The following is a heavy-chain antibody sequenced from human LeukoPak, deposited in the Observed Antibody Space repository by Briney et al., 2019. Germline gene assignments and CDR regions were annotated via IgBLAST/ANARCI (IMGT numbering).Heavy chain of an antibody. CDR3: ARGAYDYDAFDI. J-gene: IGHJ3*02. V-gene: IGHV1-2*06. Sequence: ASVKVSCKNPGYSSAGYYIHWVRQAPGQGLEWMGRLNPNYRDTNFAQRFQGRVTMTRDTTITTAFMELNNLRSDDTAIYYCARGAYDYDAFDIWGQGTMVTVSS. CDR2: LNPNYRDT. CDR1: GYSSAGYY. D-gene: IGHD4-11*01.